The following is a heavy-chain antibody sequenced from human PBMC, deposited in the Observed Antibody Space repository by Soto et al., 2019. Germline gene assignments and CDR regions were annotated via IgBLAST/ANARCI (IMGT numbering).Heavy chain of an antibody. CDR2: IFSSGST. V-gene: IGHV4-4*07. J-gene: IGHJ4*02. CDR1: GGSINTFY. Sequence: SETLSLTCTVSGGSINTFYWSWVRQPAGKGLEWIGRIFSSGSTSFNPSLESRVAMSVDTSKNHFSLNLSSVTATDMAVYYCAREGSYSAYNFAHGIQLWSFDFWGQGALVTVSS. D-gene: IGHD5-12*01. CDR3: AREGSYSAYNFAHGIQLWSFDF.